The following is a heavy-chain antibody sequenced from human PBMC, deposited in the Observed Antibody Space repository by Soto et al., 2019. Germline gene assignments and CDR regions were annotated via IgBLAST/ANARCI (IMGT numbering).Heavy chain of an antibody. J-gene: IGHJ4*02. CDR2: ISGSGGST. CDR3: AKVTYYYDSSGYCFDY. D-gene: IGHD3-22*01. Sequence: PGGSLRLSCAASGFTFSSYAMSWVRQAPGKGLEWVSAISGSGGSTYYADSVKGRFTISRDNSKNTLYLQMNSMRAEDTAVYYCAKVTYYYDSSGYCFDYWGQGTLVTVSS. CDR1: GFTFSSYA. V-gene: IGHV3-23*01.